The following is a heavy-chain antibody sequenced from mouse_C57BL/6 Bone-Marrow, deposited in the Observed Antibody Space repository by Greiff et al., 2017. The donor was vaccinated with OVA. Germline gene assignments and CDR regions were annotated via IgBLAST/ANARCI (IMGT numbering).Heavy chain of an antibody. CDR2: ISSGGSYT. CDR3: ARRCYSFDY. CDR1: GFTFSSYG. J-gene: IGHJ2*01. V-gene: IGHV5-6*02. Sequence: EVKLQESGGDLVKPGGSLKLSCAASGFTFSSYGMSWVRQTPDKRLEWVATISSGGSYTYYPDSVKGRFTISRDNAKNTLYLQMSSLKSEDTAMYYCARRCYSFDYWGQGTTLTVSS.